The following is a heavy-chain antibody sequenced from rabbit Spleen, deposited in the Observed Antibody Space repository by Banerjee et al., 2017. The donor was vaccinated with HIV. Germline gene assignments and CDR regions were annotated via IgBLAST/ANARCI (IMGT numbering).Heavy chain of an antibody. CDR1: GFSFSGYYY. CDR2: IDAGTSGSA. Sequence: QSLEESGGDLVKPGASLTLTCTASGFSFSGYYYMCWVRQDPGKGLEWIGCIDAGTSGSAYYASWAKGRFTISKTSSTTVTLQMTSLTAADTATYFCARYAAGREDFNLWGPCPLVTVS. V-gene: IGHV1S40*01. J-gene: IGHJ4*01. CDR3: ARYAAGREDFNL. D-gene: IGHD4-2*01.